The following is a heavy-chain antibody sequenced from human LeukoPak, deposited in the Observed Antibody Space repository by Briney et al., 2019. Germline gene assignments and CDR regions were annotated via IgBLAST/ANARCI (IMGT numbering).Heavy chain of an antibody. V-gene: IGHV4-59*08. Sequence: SETLSLTCTVSGGSISSYYWGWIRQPPGKGLEWIGYIYYSGSTNYNPSLKSRVTISVDTSKNQFSLKLSSVTAADTAVYYCARLGLSWELLSPWGQGTLVTVSS. CDR3: ARLGLSWELLSP. CDR1: GGSISSYY. CDR2: IYYSGST. D-gene: IGHD1-26*01. J-gene: IGHJ4*02.